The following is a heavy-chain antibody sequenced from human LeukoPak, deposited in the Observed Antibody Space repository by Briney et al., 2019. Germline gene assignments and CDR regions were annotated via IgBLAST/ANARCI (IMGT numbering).Heavy chain of an antibody. V-gene: IGHV3-11*01. CDR2: ISSSGSTI. CDR3: ARLVVPAAIFDY. D-gene: IGHD2-2*02. J-gene: IGHJ4*02. Sequence: PGGSLRLSCAASGFTFSDNYMSWIRQAPGKGLEWVSYISSSGSTIYYADSVKGRFTISRDNAKNSLYLQMNSLRAEDTAVYYCARLVVPAAIFDYWGQGTLVTVSS. CDR1: GFTFSDNY.